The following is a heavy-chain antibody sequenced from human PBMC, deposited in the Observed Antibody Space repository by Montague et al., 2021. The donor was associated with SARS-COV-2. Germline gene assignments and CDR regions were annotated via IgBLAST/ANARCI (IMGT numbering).Heavy chain of an antibody. CDR3: ARDVVAAPGTFDY. D-gene: IGHD6-13*01. Sequence: SETLSLTCTVSGDSISYCNWSWIRQPAGTGLEWIGRVSTSGSTNYNPSLNSRVTMSVDTSKKQFSLRLSPVTAADTAVYYCARDVVAAPGTFDYWGQGTLVTVSS. CDR2: VSTSGST. V-gene: IGHV4-4*07. J-gene: IGHJ4*02. CDR1: GDSISYCN.